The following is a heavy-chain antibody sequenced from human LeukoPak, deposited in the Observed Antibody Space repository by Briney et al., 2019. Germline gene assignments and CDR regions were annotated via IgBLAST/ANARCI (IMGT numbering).Heavy chain of an antibody. CDR3: ARDIGCSSTSCSTNWFDP. J-gene: IGHJ5*02. Sequence: ASVKVSCKASGGTFSSYAISWVRQAPGQGLEWMGGIIPIFGTANYAQKFQGRVTITTDESTSTAYMELSSLRSEDTAVYYCARDIGCSSTSCSTNWFDPWGQGTLVTVSS. V-gene: IGHV1-69*05. CDR2: IIPIFGTA. D-gene: IGHD2-2*01. CDR1: GGTFSSYA.